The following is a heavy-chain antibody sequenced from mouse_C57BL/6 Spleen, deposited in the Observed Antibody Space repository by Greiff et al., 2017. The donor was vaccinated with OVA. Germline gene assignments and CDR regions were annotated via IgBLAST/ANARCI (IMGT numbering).Heavy chain of an antibody. V-gene: IGHV1-64*01. CDR2: IHPNSGST. D-gene: IGHD1-1*01. CDR3: ARSGVVEDYAMDY. J-gene: IGHJ4*01. Sequence: QVQLQQPGAELVKPGASVKLSCKASGYTFTSYWMHWVKQRPGQGLEWIGMIHPNSGSTNYNEKFKSKATLTVDKSSSTAYMQLSSLTSEDSAVYYCARSGVVEDYAMDYWGQGTSVTVSS. CDR1: GYTFTSYW.